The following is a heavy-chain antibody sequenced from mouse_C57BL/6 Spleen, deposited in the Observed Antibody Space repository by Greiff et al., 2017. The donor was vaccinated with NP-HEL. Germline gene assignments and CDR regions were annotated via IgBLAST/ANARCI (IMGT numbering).Heavy chain of an antibody. V-gene: IGHV1-26*01. CDR2: INPNNGGT. CDR1: GYTFTDYY. Sequence: EVQLQQSGPELVKPGASVKISCKASGYTFTDYYMNWVKQSHGKSLEWIGDINPNNGGTSYNQKFKGKATLTVDKSSSTAYMELRSLTSEDSAVYYCARSPYGNYWYFDVWGTGTTVTVSS. D-gene: IGHD2-1*01. J-gene: IGHJ1*03. CDR3: ARSPYGNYWYFDV.